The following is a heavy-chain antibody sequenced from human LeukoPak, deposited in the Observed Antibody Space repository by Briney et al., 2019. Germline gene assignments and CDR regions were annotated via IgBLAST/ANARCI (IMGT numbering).Heavy chain of an antibody. CDR1: GYTFTSYA. V-gene: IGHV1-69*13. CDR3: ARVRSGGKYYYDSSGSVGGAFDI. D-gene: IGHD3-22*01. J-gene: IGHJ3*02. Sequence: ASVKVSCKASGYTFTSYAISWVRQAPGQGLEWMGGIIPIFGTANYAQKFQGRVTITADESTSTAYMELSSLRSEDTAVYYCARVRSGGKYYYDSSGSVGGAFDIWGQGTMVTVSS. CDR2: IIPIFGTA.